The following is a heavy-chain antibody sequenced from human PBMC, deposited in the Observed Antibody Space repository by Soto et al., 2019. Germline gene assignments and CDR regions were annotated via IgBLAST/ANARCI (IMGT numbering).Heavy chain of an antibody. CDR2: INPNSGGT. V-gene: IGHV1-2*02. J-gene: IGHJ4*02. D-gene: IGHD3-22*01. CDR1: GYTFTGYY. Sequence: GALVKVSCKASGYTFTGYYMHWVRQAPGQGLEWMGWINPNSGGTNYAQKFQGRVTMTRDTSISTAYMELSRLRSDDTAVYYCARARITMIVGDYWGQGTLVTVSS. CDR3: ARARITMIVGDY.